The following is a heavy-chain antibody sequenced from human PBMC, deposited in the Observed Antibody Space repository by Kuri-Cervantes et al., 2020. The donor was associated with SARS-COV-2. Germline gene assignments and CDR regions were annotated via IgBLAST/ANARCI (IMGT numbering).Heavy chain of an antibody. CDR3: ASGPAYCSSTSCYRLYYYYYYMDV. Sequence: SETLSLTCAVYGRSFSGYYWSWIRQPPGKGLEWTGSIYYSGSTYYNPSLKSRVTISVDTSKDQFSLKLSSVTAADTAVYYCASGPAYCSSTSCYRLYYYYYYMDVWGKGTTVTVSS. D-gene: IGHD2-2*01. CDR1: GRSFSGYY. CDR2: IYYSGST. V-gene: IGHV4-34*01. J-gene: IGHJ6*03.